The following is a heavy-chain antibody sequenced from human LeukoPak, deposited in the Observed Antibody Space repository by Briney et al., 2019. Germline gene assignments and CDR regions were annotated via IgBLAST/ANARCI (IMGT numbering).Heavy chain of an antibody. CDR3: ARVRWGGLYYFDY. CDR2: IGSSSSYI. D-gene: IGHD3-16*01. V-gene: IGHV3-21*01. Sequence: PGGSLRLSCAASGFTFSSYSMNWVRQAPGKGLEWVSSIGSSSSYIYYADSVEGRFTISRDNAKNSLYLQMNSLRAEDTAVYYCARVRWGGLYYFDYWGQGTLVTVSS. CDR1: GFTFSSYS. J-gene: IGHJ4*02.